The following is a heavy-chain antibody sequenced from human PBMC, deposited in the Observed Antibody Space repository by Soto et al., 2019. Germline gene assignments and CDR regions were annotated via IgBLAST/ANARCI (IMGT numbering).Heavy chain of an antibody. CDR3: ARDPSDLWEPDQYFQH. J-gene: IGHJ1*01. D-gene: IGHD1-26*01. CDR2: IYYSGST. CDR1: GGAITGYY. Sequence: PSEALSLTCTFSGGAITGYYWSWIRQPPGKGLEWIGYIYYSGSTNYNPSLKSRVTISVDTSKNQFSLKLCSVTAADTAVYYCARDPSDLWEPDQYFQHWGQGTLVT. V-gene: IGHV4-59*01.